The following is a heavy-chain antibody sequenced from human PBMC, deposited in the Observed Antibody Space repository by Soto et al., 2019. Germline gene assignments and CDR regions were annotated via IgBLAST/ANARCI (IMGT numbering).Heavy chain of an antibody. CDR1: GFTFSSYG. J-gene: IGHJ4*02. CDR3: AKDRRLRFLERTHDY. D-gene: IGHD3-3*01. Sequence: GGSLRLSCAASGFTFSSYGMHWVRQAPGKGLEWVAVISYDGSNKYYADSVKGRFTISRDNSKNTLYLQMNSLRAEDTAVYYCAKDRRLRFLERTHDYWGQGTLVTVSS. V-gene: IGHV3-30*18. CDR2: ISYDGSNK.